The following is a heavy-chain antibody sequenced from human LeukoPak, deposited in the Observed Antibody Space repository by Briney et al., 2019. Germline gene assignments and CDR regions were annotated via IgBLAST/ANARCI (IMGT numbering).Heavy chain of an antibody. Sequence: GSLRLSCAASEFTFSSYSMNWVRQAPGKGLEWVSSISSSSSYIYYADSVKGRFTISRDNAKNSLYLQMNSLRAEDTAVYYCARIDSGYFDYWGQGTLVTVSS. D-gene: IGHD1-26*01. CDR3: ARIDSGYFDY. CDR2: ISSSSSYI. J-gene: IGHJ4*02. V-gene: IGHV3-21*01. CDR1: EFTFSSYS.